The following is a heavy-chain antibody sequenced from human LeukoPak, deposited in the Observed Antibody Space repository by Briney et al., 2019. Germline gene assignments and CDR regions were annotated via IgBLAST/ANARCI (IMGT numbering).Heavy chain of an antibody. J-gene: IGHJ6*03. CDR1: GFTFSSYS. CDR2: ISSSSSTI. V-gene: IGHV3-48*01. Sequence: PGGSLRLSCAASGFTFSSYSMNWVRQAPGKGLEWVSYISSSSSTIYYADSVKGRFTISRDNAKNSLYLQMNSLRAEDTAVYYCARWHCSSTSCSLSTYYYYYMGVWGKGTTVTVSS. CDR3: ARWHCSSTSCSLSTYYYYYMGV. D-gene: IGHD2-2*01.